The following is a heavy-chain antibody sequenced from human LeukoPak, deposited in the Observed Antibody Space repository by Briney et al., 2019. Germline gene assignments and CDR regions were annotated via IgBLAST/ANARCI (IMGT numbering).Heavy chain of an antibody. Sequence: PGGSLRLSCAASGFTFSSYGMHWVRQAPGKGLEWVAVIWYDGSNKYYADSVKGRFTISRDNSKNTQFLQMNSLRAEDTAVYYCARDAGYCSGGSCYPGQFVYWGEGTLVTVSS. V-gene: IGHV3-33*01. CDR3: ARDAGYCSGGSCYPGQFVY. CDR1: GFTFSSYG. CDR2: IWYDGSNK. J-gene: IGHJ4*02. D-gene: IGHD2-15*01.